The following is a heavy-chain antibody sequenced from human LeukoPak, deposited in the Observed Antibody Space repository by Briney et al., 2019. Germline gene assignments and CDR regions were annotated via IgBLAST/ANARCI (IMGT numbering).Heavy chain of an antibody. CDR3: ATYTHWVAGDV. CDR1: GXTFSDSW. D-gene: IGHD3-16*01. J-gene: IGHJ6*02. V-gene: IGHV3-7*01. CDR2: MNQDGSDK. Sequence: GXXXXXXCAXSGXTFSDSWMSWVRQAPGKGLEWVANMNQDGSDKDYVASVKGLFTISRDNARNSLYLQMGSLRAEDTAVYYCATYTHWVAGDVWGQGTTVTASS.